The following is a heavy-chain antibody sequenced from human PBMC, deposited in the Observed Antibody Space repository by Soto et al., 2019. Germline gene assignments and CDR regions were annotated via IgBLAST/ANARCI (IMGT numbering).Heavy chain of an antibody. V-gene: IGHV3-33*01. J-gene: IGHJ4*02. CDR1: GFSFSDYV. D-gene: IGHD6-25*01. CDR2: MWYHGRDL. Sequence: GRSLRLSCAASGFSFSDYVMHWVRQAPGKGLEWVAVMWYHGRDLFYTDSVKGRFTISRDNSKNTLFLQMNSLRADDTAVYYCGREEGRQRRIFKFVNGGPGALLAVSS. CDR3: GREEGRQRRIFKFVN.